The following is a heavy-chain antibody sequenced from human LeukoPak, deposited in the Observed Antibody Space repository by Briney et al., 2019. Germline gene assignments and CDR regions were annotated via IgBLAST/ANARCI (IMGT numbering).Heavy chain of an antibody. D-gene: IGHD4-23*01. CDR1: GFTFSSYA. J-gene: IGHJ3*02. V-gene: IGHV3-30-3*01. Sequence: GGSLRLSCAASGFTFSSYAMHWVRQAPGKGLEWVAVISYDGSNKYYADSVKGRFTISRDNSKNTLYLQMNSLRAEDTAVYYCARGGKSPRDAFDIRGQGTMVTVSS. CDR3: ARGGKSPRDAFDI. CDR2: ISYDGSNK.